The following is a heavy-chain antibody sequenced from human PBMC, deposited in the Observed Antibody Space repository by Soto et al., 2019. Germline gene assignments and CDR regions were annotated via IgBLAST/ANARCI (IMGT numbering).Heavy chain of an antibody. CDR2: ISPYSGNT. D-gene: IGHD3-3*02. Sequence: GASVKVSCKASGYSFTNYGISWVRQAPGQGLECMGWISPYSGNTNSAQKFRGRVTLTTDTSTSTAYMELRSLTSDDTAVILPLGYWGQGTLVTVSS. J-gene: IGHJ4*02. CDR3: LGY. V-gene: IGHV1-18*01. CDR1: GYSFTNYG.